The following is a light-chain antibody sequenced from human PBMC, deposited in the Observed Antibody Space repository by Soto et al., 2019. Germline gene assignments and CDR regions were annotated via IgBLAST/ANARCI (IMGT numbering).Light chain of an antibody. CDR2: GAS. V-gene: IGKV3-20*01. J-gene: IGKJ1*01. Sequence: ESVLTQSPGTLSFSPGERATLSCRASQRLSSNYLAWFQQKPGQAPRLLIYGASSRATGIPNRFSGSGSGTDFTLTISRLEPEDFAVYYCQQYGSSPQTFGQGTKV. CDR3: QQYGSSPQT. CDR1: QRLSSNY.